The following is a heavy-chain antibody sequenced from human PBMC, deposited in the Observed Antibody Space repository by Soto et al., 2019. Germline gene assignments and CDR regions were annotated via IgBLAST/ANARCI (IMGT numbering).Heavy chain of an antibody. J-gene: IGHJ4*02. CDR2: ISNGVGNT. V-gene: IGHV3-23*01. CDR3: ARCRGKYPCYFDN. CDR1: GFTFNTYA. Sequence: EVQLLESGGGLVQPGGSLRLSCAASGFTFNTYAMSWVRQAPGKGLEWVSIISNGVGNTYFAGSVKGRFTISRDNSKNTMYLHMGSLRAEDPAIYYCARCRGKYPCYFDNWGQGILVTVSS. D-gene: IGHD1-26*01.